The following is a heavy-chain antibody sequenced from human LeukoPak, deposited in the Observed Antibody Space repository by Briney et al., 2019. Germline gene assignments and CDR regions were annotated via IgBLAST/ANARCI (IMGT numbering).Heavy chain of an antibody. CDR3: AGQTLYYYDI. V-gene: IGHV4-34*01. CDR2: INHSGST. D-gene: IGHD3-22*01. CDR1: GGSFSGYY. Sequence: SETLSLTCAVCGGSFSGYYWSWIRQPPGKGLEWIGEINHSGSTNYNPSLKSRVTISVDTSKNQFSLKLSSVTAADTAVYYCAGQTLYYYDIWGQGTLVTVSS. J-gene: IGHJ4*02.